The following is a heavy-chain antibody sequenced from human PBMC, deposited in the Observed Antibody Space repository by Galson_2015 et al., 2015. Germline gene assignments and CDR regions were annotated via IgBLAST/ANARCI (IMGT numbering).Heavy chain of an antibody. CDR3: ARMGLGYCGSSDCYSWFDP. Sequence: ETLSLTCTVSGASISDYYWTWIRQPPGQGLEWIGYMYYSGSTNYNPSLKSRVTIAVDTSKNHFSLKLTSVTSADTAVYYCARMGLGYCGSSDCYSWFDPWGQGTLVTVSS. J-gene: IGHJ5*02. CDR2: MYYSGST. D-gene: IGHD2-2*03. V-gene: IGHV4-59*01. CDR1: GASISDYY.